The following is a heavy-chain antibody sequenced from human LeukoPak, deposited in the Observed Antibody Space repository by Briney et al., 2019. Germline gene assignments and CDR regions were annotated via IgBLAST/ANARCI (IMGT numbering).Heavy chain of an antibody. J-gene: IGHJ4*02. CDR2: IYYTGGT. V-gene: IGHV4-38-2*02. CDR1: GYSISSGYY. Sequence: PSETLSLTCSVSGYSISSGYYWGWIRQPPGRGLEWIGSIYYTGGTLYNPSLKSRVSMSVDTSTNQFSLKLTSVTAADTAVYYCARSGYDYVFVHWGQGTLVTVSS. D-gene: IGHD5-12*01. CDR3: ARSGYDYVFVH.